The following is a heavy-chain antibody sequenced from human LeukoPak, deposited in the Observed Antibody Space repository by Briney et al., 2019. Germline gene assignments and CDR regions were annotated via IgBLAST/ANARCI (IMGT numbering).Heavy chain of an antibody. J-gene: IGHJ6*03. V-gene: IGHV3-21*01. CDR2: ITSSGAYI. CDR1: GFTFNYYN. Sequence: TTGGSLRLSCAASGFTFNYYNMNWVRQAPGKALEWVSSITSSGAYIFYADSVRGRFTISRDNAKDSLYLQMNSLGPEDTAVYYCARDPYSGNYGNYYYYYMDVWGKGTTVTISS. CDR3: ARDPYSGNYGNYYYYYMDV. D-gene: IGHD1-26*01.